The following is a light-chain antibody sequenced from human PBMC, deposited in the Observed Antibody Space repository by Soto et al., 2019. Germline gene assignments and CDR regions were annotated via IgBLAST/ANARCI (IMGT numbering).Light chain of an antibody. Sequence: DIQMTQSPSSLSASLGDRVTITCRASQDISTSLSWLQQKPGRAPEVLISAASTLQGEVPSRFSGSGSGTEFTLTINGLQPEEFATYYCQHYNSYSEAFGQGTKVELK. CDR2: AAS. CDR3: QHYNSYSEA. J-gene: IGKJ1*01. V-gene: IGKV1-16*01. CDR1: QDISTS.